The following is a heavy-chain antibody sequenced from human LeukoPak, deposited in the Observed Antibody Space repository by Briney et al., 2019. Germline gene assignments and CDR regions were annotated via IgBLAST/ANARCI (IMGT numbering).Heavy chain of an antibody. CDR2: IYPGDSDT. V-gene: IGHV5-51*01. CDR3: ARQGIAVAGTLNYFDY. CDR1: GYSFTSYW. Sequence: GESLKISCKGSGYSFTSYWIGWVRQTPGKGLEWMGIIYPGDSDTRYSPSFQGQVTISADKSISTAYLQWSSLKASDTAMYYCARQGIAVAGTLNYFDYWGQGTLATVSS. D-gene: IGHD6-19*01. J-gene: IGHJ4*02.